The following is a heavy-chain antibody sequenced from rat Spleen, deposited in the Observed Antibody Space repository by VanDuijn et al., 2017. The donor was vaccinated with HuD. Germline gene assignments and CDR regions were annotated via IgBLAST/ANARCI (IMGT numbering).Heavy chain of an antibody. V-gene: IGHV5-29*01. CDR1: GFTFSDYY. D-gene: IGHD1-11*01. J-gene: IGHJ2*01. CDR2: ISYDGSST. CDR3: ARQDGGYSEDY. Sequence: EVQLVASDGGLVQPGRSLKLSCAASGFTFSDYYMAWVRQAPTKGLEWVATISYDGSSTYYRDSVKGRFTISRDNAKSTLYLQMDSLRSEDTATYYCARQDGGYSEDYWGQGVMVTVSS.